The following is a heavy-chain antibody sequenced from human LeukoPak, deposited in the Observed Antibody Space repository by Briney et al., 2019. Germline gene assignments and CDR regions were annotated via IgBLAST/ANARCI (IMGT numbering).Heavy chain of an antibody. J-gene: IGHJ4*02. D-gene: IGHD3-16*01. CDR2: IYYSGST. CDR3: ARDTVYDYVWGSPSY. CDR1: GGSVSSYY. V-gene: IGHV4-59*02. Sequence: SETLSLTCTVSGGSVSSYYWSWIRQPPGKGLEWIGYIYYSGSTNYNPSLKSRVTISVDTSKNQFSLKLSSVTAADTAVYYCARDTVYDYVWGSPSYWGQGTLVTVSS.